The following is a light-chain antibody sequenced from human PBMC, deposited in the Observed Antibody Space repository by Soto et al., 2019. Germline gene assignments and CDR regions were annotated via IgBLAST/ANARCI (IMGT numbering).Light chain of an antibody. J-gene: IGLJ3*02. Sequence: QSALTQPASVSGSPGQSITISCTGTSSDVGGYNYVSWYQQHPGKAPKLMIYDVSNRPSGVSNRFSGSKSGNTASLTISGLQAEDEVDYYCGSYTSSTTWVFGGGTKLTVL. CDR3: GSYTSSTTWV. CDR2: DVS. CDR1: SSDVGGYNY. V-gene: IGLV2-14*01.